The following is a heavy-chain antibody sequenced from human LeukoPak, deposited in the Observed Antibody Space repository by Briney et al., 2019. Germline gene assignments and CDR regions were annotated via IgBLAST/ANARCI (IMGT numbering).Heavy chain of an antibody. V-gene: IGHV4-61*02. J-gene: IGHJ6*03. CDR1: GGSISSGSYY. D-gene: IGHD1/OR15-1a*01. CDR3: ARETRDPLDYYYMDV. CDR2: IYTSGST. Sequence: SETLSLTCTVSGGSISSGSYYWSWIRQPAGKGLEWIGRIYTSGSTNYNPSLKSRVTISVDTSKNQFSLKLSSVTAADTAVYYCARETRDPLDYYYMDVWGKGTTVTVSS.